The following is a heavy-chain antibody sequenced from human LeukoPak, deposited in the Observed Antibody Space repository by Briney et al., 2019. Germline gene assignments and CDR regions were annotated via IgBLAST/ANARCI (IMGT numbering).Heavy chain of an antibody. Sequence: GASAKVSCKVSGYTLTELSMHWVRQAPGKGLEWMGGFDPEDGETIYAQKFQGRVTMTEDTSTDTAYMELSSLRPEDTAVYYCATDYYGSGSYGYWGQGTLVTVSS. CDR3: ATDYYGSGSYGY. D-gene: IGHD3-10*01. CDR2: FDPEDGET. J-gene: IGHJ4*02. CDR1: GYTLTELS. V-gene: IGHV1-24*01.